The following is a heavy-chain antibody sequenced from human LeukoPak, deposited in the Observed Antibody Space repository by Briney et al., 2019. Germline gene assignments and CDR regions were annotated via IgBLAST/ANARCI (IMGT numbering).Heavy chain of an antibody. CDR2: INHSGST. CDR1: GGSFSGYY. D-gene: IGHD3-3*01. J-gene: IGHJ5*02. CDR3: ASRYDFWSGYHNNWFDP. V-gene: IGHV4-34*01. Sequence: SETLSLTCAVYGGSFSGYYWSWIRQPPGKGLEWIGEINHSGSTNYNPSLKSRVTISVDTSKNQFSLKLSSVTAADTAVYYCASRYDFWSGYHNNWFDPWGQGTLVTVSS.